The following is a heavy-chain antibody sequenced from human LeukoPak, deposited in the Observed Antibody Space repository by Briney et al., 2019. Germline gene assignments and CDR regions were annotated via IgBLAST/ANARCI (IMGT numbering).Heavy chain of an antibody. V-gene: IGHV3-53*01. CDR3: AREILGLSGCWDY. J-gene: IGHJ4*02. Sequence: GGSLRLSCAASGFTVSRNYMSWVRQAPGKGLEWVSVIYSGGRTYYADSGKGRFTISRYNSKNTQYIQMIYLKTADTAVDYCAREILGLSGCWDYWGQGTLVTVSS. D-gene: IGHD1-26*01. CDR2: IYSGGRT. CDR1: GFTVSRNY.